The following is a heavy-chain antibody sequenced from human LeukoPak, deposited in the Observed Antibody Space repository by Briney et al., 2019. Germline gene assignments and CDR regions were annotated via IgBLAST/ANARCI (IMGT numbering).Heavy chain of an antibody. CDR3: ATPPPGYSFSNHYYYMDA. CDR1: GDTIKDYA. J-gene: IGHJ6*03. CDR2: IIPLFGTV. Sequence: SVKVSCKPPGDTIKDYAVCSVRPTPGQGLEWMARIIPLFGTVNYAQNFQDRLTLSADKSTNTAHMELSSLRFDDTAIYYCATPPPGYSFSNHYYYMDAWGRGTTVTVSS. V-gene: IGHV1-69*06. D-gene: IGHD1-1*01.